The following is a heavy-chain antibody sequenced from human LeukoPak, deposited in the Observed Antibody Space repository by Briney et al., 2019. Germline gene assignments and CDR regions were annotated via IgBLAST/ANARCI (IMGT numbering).Heavy chain of an antibody. J-gene: IGHJ4*02. D-gene: IGHD2-15*01. CDR1: GFTFSTYG. V-gene: IGHV3-30*19. CDR2: ISYDGNNQ. Sequence: GTSLRLSCAASGFTFSTYGMHWVRQAPGKGLEWVAFISYDGNNQYYADSVKGRFTISRDNSKNTLYLQMNNLRAEDTAIYYCARVGSRYCSGANCYDGFWGQGTLVSVSS. CDR3: ARVGSRYCSGANCYDGF.